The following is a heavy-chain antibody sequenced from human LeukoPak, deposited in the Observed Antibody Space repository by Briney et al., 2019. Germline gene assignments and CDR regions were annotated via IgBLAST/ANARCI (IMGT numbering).Heavy chain of an antibody. CDR3: ATIHSGSYYYCFDY. D-gene: IGHD1-26*01. Sequence: GSVKVSCKVSGYTLTELSMHWVRQAPGKGLEWMGGFDPEDGETIYAQKFQGRVTMTEDTSTDTAYMELSSLRSEDTAVYYCATIHSGSYYYCFDYWGQGTLVTVPS. J-gene: IGHJ4*02. CDR1: GYTLTELS. CDR2: FDPEDGET. V-gene: IGHV1-24*01.